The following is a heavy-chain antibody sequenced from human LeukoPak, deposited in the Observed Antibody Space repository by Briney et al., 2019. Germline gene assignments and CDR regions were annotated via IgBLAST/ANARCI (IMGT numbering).Heavy chain of an antibody. CDR3: ARDGFQGGQWTSVY. D-gene: IGHD6-19*01. J-gene: IGHJ4*02. Sequence: SETLSLTCTVSGGSISSYYWSWIRQPAGKGLEWIGRIYTSGSTNYNPSLKSRVTMSVDTSKNQFSLKLSSVTAADTAVYYCARDGFQGGQWTSVYWGQGTLVTVSS. V-gene: IGHV4-4*07. CDR2: IYTSGST. CDR1: GGSISSYY.